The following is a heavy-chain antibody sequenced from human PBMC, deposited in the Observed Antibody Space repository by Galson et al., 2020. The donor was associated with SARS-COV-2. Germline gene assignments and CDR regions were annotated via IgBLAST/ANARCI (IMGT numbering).Heavy chain of an antibody. D-gene: IGHD3-22*01. CDR3: AKDRWPGIVVVINDFVGDY. CDR1: GFTFSSYA. Sequence: GGSLRLSCAASGFTFSSYAMSWVRQAPGKGLEWVSAISGSGGSTYYADSVKGRFTISRDNSKNTLYLQMNSLRAEDTAVYYCAKDRWPGIVVVINDFVGDYWGQGTLVTVSS. CDR2: ISGSGGST. V-gene: IGHV3-23*01. J-gene: IGHJ4*02.